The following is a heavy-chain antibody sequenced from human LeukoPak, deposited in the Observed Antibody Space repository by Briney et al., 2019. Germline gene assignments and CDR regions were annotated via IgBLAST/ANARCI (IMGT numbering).Heavy chain of an antibody. CDR2: INPSGGST. CDR3: ARPRIAARGYWFDP. J-gene: IGHJ5*02. Sequence: ASVKVSCKASGYTFIDYYMHWVRQAPGQGLEWMGIINPSGGSTTYAQKFQGRVTMTRDTSTSTVYMELSSLRSEDTAVYYCARPRIAARGYWFDPWGQGTLVTVSS. V-gene: IGHV1-46*01. CDR1: GYTFIDYY. D-gene: IGHD6-6*01.